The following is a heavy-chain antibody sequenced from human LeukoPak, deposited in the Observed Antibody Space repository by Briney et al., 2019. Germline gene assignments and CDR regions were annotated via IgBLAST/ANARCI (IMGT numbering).Heavy chain of an antibody. CDR3: AIFSATAAIGMDV. CDR2: IIPIFGTA. D-gene: IGHD2-2*02. J-gene: IGHJ6*03. V-gene: IGHV1-69*05. CDR1: GGTFSSYA. Sequence: AASVKVSCKASGGTFSSYAISWVRQAPGQGLEWMGGIIPIFGTANYAQRSQGRVTITTDESTSTAYMELSSLRSEDTAVYYCAIFSATAAIGMDVWGKGTTVTVSS.